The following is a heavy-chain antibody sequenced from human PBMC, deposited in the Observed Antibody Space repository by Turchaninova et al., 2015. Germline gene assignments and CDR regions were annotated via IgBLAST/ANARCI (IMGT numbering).Heavy chain of an antibody. Sequence: QLVESGGGLVQPGGSLRLSCAASGFTFSTYWMSWVGTAPGKGLGGVANIKEDGSWKYYVAPVKGLFTISRDNAKNSLYLQMHSLRAEDTAVYYCARSRIFGVVNDFDYWGQGTLVSVSS. V-gene: IGHV3-7*03. CDR3: ARSRIFGVVNDFDY. D-gene: IGHD3-3*01. CDR1: GFTFSTYW. CDR2: IKEDGSWK. J-gene: IGHJ4*02.